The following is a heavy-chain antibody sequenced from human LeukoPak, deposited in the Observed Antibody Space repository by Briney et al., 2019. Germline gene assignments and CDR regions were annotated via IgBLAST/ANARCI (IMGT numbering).Heavy chain of an antibody. CDR2: INGHGTTT. CDR1: GFTFENFW. D-gene: IGHD1-1*01. V-gene: IGHV3-74*01. CDR3: LKRGSDWTYWYFDL. Sequence: GGSLRLSCAASGFTFENFWIHWVRQGRGKELVWVSRINGHGTTTGYADSVKGRFTISRDNAKNTVYLQMNSLRVEDTAIYYCLKRGSDWTYWYFDLWGRGTRVTVSS. J-gene: IGHJ2*01.